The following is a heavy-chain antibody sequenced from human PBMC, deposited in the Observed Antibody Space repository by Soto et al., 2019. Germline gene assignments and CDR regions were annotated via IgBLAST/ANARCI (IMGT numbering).Heavy chain of an antibody. CDR1: GGSISSSSYY. D-gene: IGHD5-18*01. V-gene: IGHV4-39*01. CDR3: ARLFSRGGYSSPYYFDY. CDR2: IYYSGST. J-gene: IGHJ4*02. Sequence: SETLSLTCTVSGGSISSSSYYWGWIRQPPGKGLEWIGSIYYSGSTYYNPSLKSRVTISVDTSKNRFSLKLSSVTAADTAVYYCARLFSRGGYSSPYYFDYWGQGTLVTVSS.